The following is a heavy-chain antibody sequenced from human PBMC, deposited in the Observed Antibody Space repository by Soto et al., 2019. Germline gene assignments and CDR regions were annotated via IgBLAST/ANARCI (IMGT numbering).Heavy chain of an antibody. CDR3: ARALDFWSFNYYYGMDV. CDR1: GFTFSSYA. J-gene: IGHJ6*02. Sequence: QVQLVESGGGVVQPGRSLRLSCAASGFTFSSYAMHWVRQAPGKGLEWVAVISYDGSNKYYADSVKGRFTISRDNSKNXXYLQMNSLRAEDTAVYYCARALDFWSFNYYYGMDVWGQGTTVTVSS. V-gene: IGHV3-30-3*01. CDR2: ISYDGSNK. D-gene: IGHD3-3*01.